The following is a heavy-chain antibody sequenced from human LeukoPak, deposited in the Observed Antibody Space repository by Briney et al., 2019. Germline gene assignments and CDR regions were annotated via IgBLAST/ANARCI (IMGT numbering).Heavy chain of an antibody. Sequence: SETQSLTCTVSGAYMNDYYWNWIRQPPGKGLEWIGYISNTGRSKHNPSLKSRLAISFDTSKNQFSLTLSSVTVADTAVYYCAREQDGSGWGWLDPWGQGTLVSVSS. CDR1: GAYMNDYY. D-gene: IGHD3-22*01. CDR3: AREQDGSGWGWLDP. V-gene: IGHV4-59*12. J-gene: IGHJ5*02. CDR2: ISNTGRS.